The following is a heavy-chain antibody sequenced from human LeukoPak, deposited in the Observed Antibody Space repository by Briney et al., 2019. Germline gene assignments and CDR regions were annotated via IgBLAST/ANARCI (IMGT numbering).Heavy chain of an antibody. D-gene: IGHD5-12*01. J-gene: IGHJ4*02. V-gene: IGHV3-23*01. CDR2: ISGSGGST. Sequence: SRGSLRLSCAASGFTFSSYAMSWVRQAPGKGLEWVSAISGSGGSTYYADSVKGRFTISRDNSKNTLYLQMNSLRAEDTAVYYCAKGGAPVIVATIEDYWGQGTLVTVSS. CDR3: AKGGAPVIVATIEDY. CDR1: GFTFSSYA.